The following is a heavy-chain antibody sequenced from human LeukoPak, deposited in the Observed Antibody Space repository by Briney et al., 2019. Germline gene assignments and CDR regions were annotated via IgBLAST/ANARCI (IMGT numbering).Heavy chain of an antibody. CDR1: GFTFSIYA. J-gene: IGHJ6*03. D-gene: IGHD3-3*01. CDR3: AKSGGIFYYYYYMDV. V-gene: IGHV3-43D*03. CDR2: ISWDGGST. Sequence: PGGSLRLSCAASGFTFSIYAMHWVRQAPGKGLEWVSLISWDGGSTYYADSVKGRFTISRDNSKNSLYLQMNSLRAEDTALYYCAKSGGIFYYYYYMDVWGKGTTVTVSS.